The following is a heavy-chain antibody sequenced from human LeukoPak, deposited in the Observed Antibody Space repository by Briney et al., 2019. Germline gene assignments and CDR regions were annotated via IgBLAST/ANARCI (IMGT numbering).Heavy chain of an antibody. V-gene: IGHV4-30-2*01. D-gene: IGHD3-10*01. J-gene: IGHJ3*01. CDR2: IYYTGST. CDR1: GDSISNGSYY. CDR3: TRRFKYGSGKYGVDV. Sequence: SETLSLTCTVSGDSISNGSYYWTWIRQPPGKGLECIGYIYYTGSTYYTPSLKSRLTISVDTSNNQFSLELSSVTAADTAVYYCTRRFKYGSGKYGVDVWGQGTMVTVSS.